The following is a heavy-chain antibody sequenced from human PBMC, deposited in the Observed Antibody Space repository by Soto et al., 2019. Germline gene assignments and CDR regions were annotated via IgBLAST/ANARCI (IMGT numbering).Heavy chain of an antibody. J-gene: IGHJ6*03. D-gene: IGHD4-17*01. CDR2: ISGSGGDT. V-gene: IGHV3-23*01. CDR1: RFTFSSYA. CDR3: AKDGNYGDYLSHYYFYYYMDV. Sequence: EVQLLESGGGLVQPGGSLRLSCAGSRFTFSSYAMSWVRQAPGRGLEWVSAISGSGGDTYYADSVKGRFTISRDNSKNTLYLQMNSLRAEDTAVYYCAKDGNYGDYLSHYYFYYYMDVWGKGTTVTVSS.